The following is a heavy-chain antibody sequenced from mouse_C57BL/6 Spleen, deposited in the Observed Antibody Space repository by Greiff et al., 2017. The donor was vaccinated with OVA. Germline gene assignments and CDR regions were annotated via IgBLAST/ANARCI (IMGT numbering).Heavy chain of an antibody. CDR3: ASNYGSSSLFAY. Sequence: QVQLKQSGPELVKPGASVKISCKASGYAFSSSWMNWVKQRPGKGLEWIGRIYPGDGDTNYNGKFKGKATLTADKSSSTAYMQLSSLTSEDSAVYFCASNYGSSSLFAYWGQGTLVTVSA. J-gene: IGHJ3*01. D-gene: IGHD1-1*01. V-gene: IGHV1-82*01. CDR1: GYAFSSSW. CDR2: IYPGDGDT.